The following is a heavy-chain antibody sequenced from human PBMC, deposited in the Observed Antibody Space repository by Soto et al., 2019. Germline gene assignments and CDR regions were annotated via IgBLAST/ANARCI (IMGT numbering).Heavy chain of an antibody. CDR1: GYTFTSYG. CDR2: ISAYNGNT. Sequence: QVQLVQSGAEVKKPGASVKVSCKASGYTFTSYGISWVRQAPGQGLEWMGWISAYNGNTNYAQKLQGRVNMTTDTSTSTAYMELRSLRSDDTAVYYCARDGYYDSSGYRSDFDYWGQGTLVTVSS. V-gene: IGHV1-18*01. CDR3: ARDGYYDSSGYRSDFDY. D-gene: IGHD3-22*01. J-gene: IGHJ4*02.